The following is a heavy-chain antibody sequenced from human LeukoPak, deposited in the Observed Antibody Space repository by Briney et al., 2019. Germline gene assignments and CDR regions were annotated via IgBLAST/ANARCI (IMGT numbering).Heavy chain of an antibody. V-gene: IGHV3-23*01. Sequence: QPGASLRLSCAASGFTFTSYAMSWVRQAPGKGLEWVSGISGSGGSTYYADSVKGRFTISRDNAENTLYLQMNSLKAEDTAVYYCVRLLDLDYWGQGTLVTVSS. J-gene: IGHJ4*02. CDR3: VRLLDLDY. D-gene: IGHD3-10*01. CDR1: GFTFTSYA. CDR2: ISGSGGST.